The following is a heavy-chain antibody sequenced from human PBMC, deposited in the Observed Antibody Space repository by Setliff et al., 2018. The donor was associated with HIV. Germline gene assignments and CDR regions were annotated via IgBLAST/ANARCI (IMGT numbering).Heavy chain of an antibody. CDR2: IFFTGTT. Sequence: SQTLSLTCTVSSVSIGNFYWSWVRQSPGRVLEWIGFIFFTGTTNYHTSLKSRVTISVDTSKNQFSLNLTSVTAADTAVYYCARRGTIWHGVDYHYMDVWGKGTTVTAP. CDR1: SVSIGNFY. D-gene: IGHD2-15*01. V-gene: IGHV4-59*08. CDR3: ARRGTIWHGVDYHYMDV. J-gene: IGHJ6*03.